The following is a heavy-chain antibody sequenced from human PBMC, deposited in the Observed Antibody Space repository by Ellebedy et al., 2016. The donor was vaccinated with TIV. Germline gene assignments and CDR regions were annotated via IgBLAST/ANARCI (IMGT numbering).Heavy chain of an antibody. D-gene: IGHD1-7*01. V-gene: IGHV3-48*02. J-gene: IGHJ5*02. Sequence: GESLKISXATSGFTFSHFASNWVRQAPGKRLQWISYISSGSDTIYYADSVKGRFTISRDNAKNSLYLQMDSLRDEDTAVYYCARNFWFYPWGQGTLVTVSS. CDR2: ISSGSDTI. CDR1: GFTFSHFA. CDR3: ARNFWFYP.